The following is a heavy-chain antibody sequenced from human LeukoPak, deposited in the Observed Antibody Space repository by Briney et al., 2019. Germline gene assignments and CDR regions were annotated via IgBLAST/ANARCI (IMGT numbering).Heavy chain of an antibody. V-gene: IGHV4-59*12. CDR3: AREGVLAYCGGDCSY. Sequence: PSETLSLTCTVSGGSLSPYYWSWIRQPPGKGLEWIGYIYYTGSTNYNPSLKSRVTISVDTSKNQFSLKLSSVTAADTAVYYCAREGVLAYCGGDCSYWGQGTLVTVSS. CDR2: IYYTGST. CDR1: GGSLSPYY. J-gene: IGHJ4*02. D-gene: IGHD2-21*01.